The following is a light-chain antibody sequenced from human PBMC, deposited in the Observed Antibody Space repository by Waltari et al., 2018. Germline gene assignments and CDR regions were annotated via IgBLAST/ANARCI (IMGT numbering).Light chain of an antibody. Sequence: ELVLTQSPRPLSLSPGARATLPCSASQTVRTTYVAWYQQKPGQAPTLLIYGASSRATGIPDSFSGSGFGTDFSLTISSLEPEDFAVYYCQQYDISPLTFGGGTKVEIK. J-gene: IGKJ4*01. V-gene: IGKV3-20*01. CDR3: QQYDISPLT. CDR2: GAS. CDR1: QTVRTTY.